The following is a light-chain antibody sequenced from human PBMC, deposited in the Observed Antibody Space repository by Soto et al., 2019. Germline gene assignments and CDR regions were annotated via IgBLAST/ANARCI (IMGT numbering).Light chain of an antibody. V-gene: IGKV1-39*01. CDR1: QTISTY. CDR2: DAS. CDR3: QQSYSSWAT. Sequence: DIQMTQSPSSLSASVGDRVTITCRASQTISTYLNWYQQKPGKAPRLLIYDASSLLSGVPSRFSGSGSGTDFTLTISSLQPEDSASYCCQQSYSSWATFGGGTKVEIQ. J-gene: IGKJ4*01.